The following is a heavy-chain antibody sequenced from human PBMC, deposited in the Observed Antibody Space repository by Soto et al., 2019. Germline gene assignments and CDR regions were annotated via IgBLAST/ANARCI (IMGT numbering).Heavy chain of an antibody. J-gene: IGHJ4*02. D-gene: IGHD2-2*01. V-gene: IGHV1-69*02. CDR2: INPILDMT. CDR1: GGTFNSYT. Sequence: QVQLVQSAAEMKKPGSSVKVSCKASGGTFNSYTFSWVRQAPGQGLEWMGRINPILDMTTYSQSFQGRVTSTADNFTHTVYMALSSLTSEDTALYCCAALYCSTSTCCHPGPNWGQGTLVGVSS. CDR3: AALYCSTSTCCHPGPN.